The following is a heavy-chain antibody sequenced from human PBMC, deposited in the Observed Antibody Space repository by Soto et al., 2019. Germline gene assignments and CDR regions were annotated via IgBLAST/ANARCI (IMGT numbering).Heavy chain of an antibody. J-gene: IGHJ2*01. Sequence: QVQLVESGGGLVKPGGSLRLSCAASGFTFSDYYMSWIRQAPGKGLEWVSYISSSSSYTNYADSVKGRFTISRDNAKNSLYLQMNSLRAEDTAVYYCARGATMVRRYWYFDLGGRGTLVTVSS. V-gene: IGHV3-11*05. CDR3: ARGATMVRRYWYFDL. D-gene: IGHD3-10*01. CDR2: ISSSSSYT. CDR1: GFTFSDYY.